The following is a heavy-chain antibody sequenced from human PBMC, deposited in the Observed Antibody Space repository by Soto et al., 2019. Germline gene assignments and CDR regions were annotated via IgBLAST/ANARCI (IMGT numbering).Heavy chain of an antibody. CDR2: IYTSGST. CDR3: ARDYYGSGSYYNRDYYYGMDV. V-gene: IGHV4-4*07. J-gene: IGHJ6*02. Sequence: SETLSLTCTVSGGSISSYYWSWIRQPAGKGLEWIGRIYTSGSTNYNPSLKSRVTMSVDTSKNQFSLKLSSVTAADTAVYYCARDYYGSGSYYNRDYYYGMDVWGQGTTVTVSS. CDR1: GGSISSYY. D-gene: IGHD3-10*01.